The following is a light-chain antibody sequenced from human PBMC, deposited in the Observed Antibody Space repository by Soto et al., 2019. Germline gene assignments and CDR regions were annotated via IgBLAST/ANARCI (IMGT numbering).Light chain of an antibody. CDR1: QSVSSY. J-gene: IGKJ5*01. V-gene: IGKV3-11*01. CDR2: DAS. Sequence: EIVLTQSPATLSLSPGERATLSCRASQSVSSYLAWYQQKPGQAPRLLIYDASNRATGIPARFSGSGSGTDFTLTISSLEPEDFAVYYCQQRSTWPRITFGQGTRLEIK. CDR3: QQRSTWPRIT.